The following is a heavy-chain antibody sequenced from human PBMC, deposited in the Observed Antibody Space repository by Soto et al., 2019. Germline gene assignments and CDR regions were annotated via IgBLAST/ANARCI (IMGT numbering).Heavy chain of an antibody. CDR2: IVPIFGRP. V-gene: IGHV1-69*01. CDR3: ASCPFRHGQYYNNLGVDV. J-gene: IGHJ6*02. CDR1: GYTFNSYP. D-gene: IGHD3-10*01. Sequence: QMQLAQSGAEVKRPGSSVKVSCKASGYTFNSYPLNWVRQAPGQGLEWIGGIVPIFGRPHYSELLRGRVVSTADESSDTAVVELTNLTFADTATYYCASCPFRHGQYYNNLGVDVWGQGTTIIVSS.